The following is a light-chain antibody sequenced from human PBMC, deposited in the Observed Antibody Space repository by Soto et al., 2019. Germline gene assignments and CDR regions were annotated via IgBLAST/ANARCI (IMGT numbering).Light chain of an antibody. V-gene: IGKV3D-15*01. CDR2: GAS. J-gene: IGKJ1*01. CDR1: QSVSSN. CDR3: QQYNNWPLT. Sequence: IVMRQSPPTLSVSPGERATLSCRASQSVSSNLAWYQQKPGQAPRLLIYGASTRATGIPARFSGSGSGTEFTLTISSLQSEDFAVYYCQQYNNWPLTFGQGTKVDIK.